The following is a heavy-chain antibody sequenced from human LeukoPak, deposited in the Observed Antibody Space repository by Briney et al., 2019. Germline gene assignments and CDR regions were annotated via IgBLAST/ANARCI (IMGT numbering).Heavy chain of an antibody. CDR1: RFTFTNYA. J-gene: IGHJ4*02. D-gene: IGHD3-10*01. CDR3: ARAPRKFRGIIVTPLYYFDY. CDR2: ISGSAENT. Sequence: GGSLRLSCATSRFTFTNYAMTWVRQAPGKGREGVSTISGSAENTYYADSVKGRFTISRDNSKNTLYLQMNSLRAEDTAIYYCARAPRKFRGIIVTPLYYFDYWGQGALVTVSS. V-gene: IGHV3-23*01.